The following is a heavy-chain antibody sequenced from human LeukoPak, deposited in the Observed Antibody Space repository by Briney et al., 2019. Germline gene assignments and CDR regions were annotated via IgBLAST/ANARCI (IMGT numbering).Heavy chain of an antibody. D-gene: IGHD2-2*01. Sequence: GASVKVSCKASGYTFTSYYMHWVRQAPGQGLEWMGIINPSGGSTSYAQKFQGRVTMTRDTSTSTVYMELSSLRSEDTAVYYCARDGIVVVPAARASYYYGMDVWVQGTTVTVSS. V-gene: IGHV1-46*01. CDR1: GYTFTSYY. CDR2: INPSGGST. CDR3: ARDGIVVVPAARASYYYGMDV. J-gene: IGHJ6*02.